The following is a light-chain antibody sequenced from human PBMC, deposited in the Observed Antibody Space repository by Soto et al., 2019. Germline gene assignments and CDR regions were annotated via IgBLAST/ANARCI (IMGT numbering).Light chain of an antibody. CDR1: SSDVGGYNY. CDR3: CSYAGSYTSV. V-gene: IGLV2-11*01. CDR2: DVS. Sequence: QSALTQPRSVSGSPGQSVTISCSGTSSDVGGYNYVSWYQQHPGKAPKLMIYDVSKRPSGVPDRVSGSKSGNTASLTISGLQAEDEADYCCCSYAGSYTSVFGTGTKLTVL. J-gene: IGLJ1*01.